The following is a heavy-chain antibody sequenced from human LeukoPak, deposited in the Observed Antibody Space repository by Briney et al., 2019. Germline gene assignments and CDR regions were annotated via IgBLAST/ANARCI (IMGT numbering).Heavy chain of an antibody. J-gene: IGHJ4*02. CDR2: IYYSGST. CDR3: ARRRYYYDSSGYGDPFDY. D-gene: IGHD3-22*01. Sequence: SETLSLTCTVSGGSISSSSYYWGWIRQPPGKGLEWIGSIYYSGSTYYNPSLKSRVTISVDTSKNQFSLKLSSVTAADTAVYYCARRRYYYDSSGYGDPFDYWGQGTLVTVSS. V-gene: IGHV4-39*01. CDR1: GGSISSSSYY.